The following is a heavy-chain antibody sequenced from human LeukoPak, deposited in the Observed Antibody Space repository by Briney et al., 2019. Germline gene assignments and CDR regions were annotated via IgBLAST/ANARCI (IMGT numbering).Heavy chain of an antibody. V-gene: IGHV1-2*02. CDR2: INPNSGGT. CDR1: GYTFTGYY. D-gene: IGHD6-19*01. CDR3: ARDFTPGYSSGLFQH. Sequence: ASVKVSCKASGYTFTGYYMHWVRQAPGQGLEWMGWINPNSGGTNYAQKFQGRVTMTRDTSISTAYMELSRLRSDDTAVYYCARDFTPGYSSGLFQHWAQGTLVTVSS. J-gene: IGHJ1*01.